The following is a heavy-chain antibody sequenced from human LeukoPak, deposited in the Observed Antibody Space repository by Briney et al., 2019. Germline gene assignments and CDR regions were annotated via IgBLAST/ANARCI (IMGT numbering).Heavy chain of an antibody. CDR1: GFTFSSYS. J-gene: IGHJ4*02. CDR3: ARDLYGQLPYTADY. CDR2: ISSSSSYI. D-gene: IGHD2-2*02. Sequence: PGGSLRLSCAASGFTFSSYSMNWVRQAPGKGLEWISSISSSSSYIYYADSVKGRFTISRDNAKNSLYLQMNSLRAEDTAVYYCARDLYGQLPYTADYWGRGTLVTVSS. V-gene: IGHV3-21*01.